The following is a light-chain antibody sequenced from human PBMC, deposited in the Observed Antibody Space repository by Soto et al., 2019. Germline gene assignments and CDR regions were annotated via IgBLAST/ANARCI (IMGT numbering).Light chain of an antibody. J-gene: IGLJ1*01. V-gene: IGLV2-11*01. CDR3: CLYAVTFYV. CDR2: DVS. Sequence: ALTQPRSVSGSPGQSVTISCTGTSSDVGTYDFVSWYQQHPGKAPRLMIFDVSERPSGVPDRFSGSKSGNTASLTISGLQAEDDADYYCCLYAVTFYVFGTGTKVTVL. CDR1: SSDVGTYDF.